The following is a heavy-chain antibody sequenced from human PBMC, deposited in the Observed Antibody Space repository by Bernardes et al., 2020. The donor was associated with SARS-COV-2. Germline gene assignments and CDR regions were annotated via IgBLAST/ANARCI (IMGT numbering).Heavy chain of an antibody. V-gene: IGHV1-69*13. J-gene: IGHJ6*02. Sequence: SVKVSCKASGGTFSSYAISWVRQAPGQGLEWMGGIIPIFGTANYAQKFQGRVTITADESTSTAYMELSSLRSEDTDVYYCARGGWSSSPKKYYYYGMDVWGQVTTVTVSS. CDR2: IIPIFGTA. CDR1: GGTFSSYA. D-gene: IGHD6-6*01. CDR3: ARGGWSSSPKKYYYYGMDV.